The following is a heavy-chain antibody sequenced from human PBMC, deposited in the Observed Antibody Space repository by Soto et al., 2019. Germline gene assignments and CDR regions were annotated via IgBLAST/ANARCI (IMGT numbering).Heavy chain of an antibody. Sequence: QVQLVQSGAEVKKPGSSVKVSCKASGGTFSSYAISWVRQAPEQGLEWMGGIIPIFGTANYAQKFQGRVTITADESTSTAYMELSSLRSEDTAVYYCARGNYYDSSGHVGVYFQHWGQGTLVTVSS. J-gene: IGHJ1*01. CDR2: IIPIFGTA. CDR3: ARGNYYDSSGHVGVYFQH. V-gene: IGHV1-69*01. CDR1: GGTFSSYA. D-gene: IGHD3-22*01.